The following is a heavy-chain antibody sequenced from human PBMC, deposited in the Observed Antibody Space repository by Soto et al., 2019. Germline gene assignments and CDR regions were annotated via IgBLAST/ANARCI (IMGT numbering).Heavy chain of an antibody. Sequence: SETLSLTCTVSGVSITSYYWSWIRQTPGRGLEYLAYIYHSGTINYNPSLGSRLTISVDRSKNQFSLTLTSVTAADTAVYYCARLPAVPGSGGWFDPWGPGSLVTVSS. CDR2: IYHSGTI. D-gene: IGHD3-10*01. J-gene: IGHJ5*02. CDR1: GVSITSYY. CDR3: ARLPAVPGSGGWFDP. V-gene: IGHV4-59*08.